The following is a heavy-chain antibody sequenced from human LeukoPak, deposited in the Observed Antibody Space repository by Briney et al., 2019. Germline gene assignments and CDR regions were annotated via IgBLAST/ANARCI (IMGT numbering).Heavy chain of an antibody. CDR1: GGSFSGYY. Sequence: SETLSLTCAVYGGSFSGYYWSWIRQPPGKGLEWIGEINHSGSTNYNPSLKSRVTISVDTSKNQFSLKLSSVTAADTAVYYCARQKDDFWSGYQDHWGQGTLVTVSS. D-gene: IGHD3-3*01. CDR3: ARQKDDFWSGYQDH. V-gene: IGHV4-34*01. J-gene: IGHJ4*02. CDR2: INHSGST.